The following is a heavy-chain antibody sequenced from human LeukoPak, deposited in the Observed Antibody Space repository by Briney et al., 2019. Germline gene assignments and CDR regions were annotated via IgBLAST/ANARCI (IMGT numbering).Heavy chain of an antibody. CDR1: GGSISSYY. J-gene: IGHJ6*03. V-gene: IGHV4-4*07. D-gene: IGHD4-11*01. CDR2: IYTSGST. Sequence: SETLSLTCTVSGGSISSYYWSWIRQPAGEGLEWIGRIYTSGSTNYNPSLKSRVTMSVDTSKNQFSLKLSSVTAADTAVYYCARTSTVTADYYYMDVWGKGTTVTVSS. CDR3: ARTSTVTADYYYMDV.